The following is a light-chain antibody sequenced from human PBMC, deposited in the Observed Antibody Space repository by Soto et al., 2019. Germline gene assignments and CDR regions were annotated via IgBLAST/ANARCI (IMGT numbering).Light chain of an antibody. Sequence: AIRMTQSPSSFSASTGDRVTITCRASQGISSYLAWYQQKPGRAPKLLIYAASTLQSGVPSRLSGSGSGTDFTLTISCLQSEDFATYYCQQYDNYPLTFGGGTKVDIK. J-gene: IGKJ4*01. CDR1: QGISSY. CDR2: AAS. CDR3: QQYDNYPLT. V-gene: IGKV1-8*01.